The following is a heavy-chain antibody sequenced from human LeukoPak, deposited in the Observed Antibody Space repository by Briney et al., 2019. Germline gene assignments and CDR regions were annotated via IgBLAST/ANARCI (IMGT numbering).Heavy chain of an antibody. CDR2: ISYDGSNK. CDR1: GFTFSSYG. CDR3: AKPPRDFGVVIDY. V-gene: IGHV3-30*18. D-gene: IGHD3-3*01. Sequence: GRSLRFSCAASGFTFSSYGMLWVRQAPGKGLEWVAVISYDGSNKYYADSVKGRFTISRDNPKNTLYLQMNSLRAEDAAVYYCAKPPRDFGVVIDYWGQGTLVTVSS. J-gene: IGHJ4*02.